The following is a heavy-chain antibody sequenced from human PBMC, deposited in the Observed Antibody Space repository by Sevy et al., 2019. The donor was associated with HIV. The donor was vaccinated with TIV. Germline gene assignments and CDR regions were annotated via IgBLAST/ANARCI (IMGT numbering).Heavy chain of an antibody. V-gene: IGHV3-23*01. D-gene: IGHD4-17*01. Sequence: GGSLRLSCAASGFTFSSYAMSWVRQAPGKGLEWVSAISGSGGSTYYADSVKGRFTISRDNSKNTPYLQMNSLRAEDTAVYYCAKDPRSRYGDYGERSFYFDYWGQGTLVTVSS. J-gene: IGHJ4*02. CDR1: GFTFSSYA. CDR2: ISGSGGST. CDR3: AKDPRSRYGDYGERSFYFDY.